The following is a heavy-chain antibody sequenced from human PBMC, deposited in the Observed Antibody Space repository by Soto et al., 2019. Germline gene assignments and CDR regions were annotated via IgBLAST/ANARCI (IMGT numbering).Heavy chain of an antibody. CDR2: IYYSGST. D-gene: IGHD3-22*01. J-gene: IGHJ4*02. CDR1: GGSISSGDYY. CDR3: ARGSYYYDSSAYYHS. Sequence: PSXTLSLTCTVSGGSISSGDYYWSWIRQPPGKGLEWIGYIYYSGSTYYNPSLKSRVTISVDTSKNQFSLKLSSVTAADTAVYYCARGSYYYDSSAYYHSWGQGTLVTVSS. V-gene: IGHV4-30-4*01.